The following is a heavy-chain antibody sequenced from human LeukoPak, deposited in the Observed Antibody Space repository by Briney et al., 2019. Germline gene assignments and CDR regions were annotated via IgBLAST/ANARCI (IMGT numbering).Heavy chain of an antibody. CDR1: DASIVSYY. Sequence: SETLSLTCSVSDASIVSYYWSWIRQPPGKGLEWIGYTHVSGNFGYNPSLRSRTTVSVDTSKNQFSLKLSSVTAADTAVYYCARTNWGWEFDYSGQGTLVTVSS. CDR3: ARTNWGWEFDY. D-gene: IGHD7-27*01. CDR2: THVSGNF. V-gene: IGHV4-59*01. J-gene: IGHJ4*02.